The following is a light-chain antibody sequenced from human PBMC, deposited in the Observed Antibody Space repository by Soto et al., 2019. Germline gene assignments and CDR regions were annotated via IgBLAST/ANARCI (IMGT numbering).Light chain of an antibody. CDR1: QGISNY. V-gene: IGKV1-27*01. Sequence: DIPMTQSPSSLSASVGDRVTITCRASQGISNYLAWYQQKPGKVPKLLIYAASTLQSGVPSRFSGSGSATDFTLTISSLQTEDIATYYCQKYNGALELTFGGGTKVEIK. J-gene: IGKJ4*01. CDR2: AAS. CDR3: QKYNGALELT.